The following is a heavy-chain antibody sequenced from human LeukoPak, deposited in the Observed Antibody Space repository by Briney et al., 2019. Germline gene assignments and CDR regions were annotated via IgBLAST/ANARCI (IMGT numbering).Heavy chain of an antibody. D-gene: IGHD2-15*01. J-gene: IGHJ4*02. Sequence: PGGSLRLSCAASGFTFSSYAMSWVRQAPGKGLEWVSAISGSGGSTYYADSVKGRFTISRDNSKNTLYLQMNSLRAEDTAVYYCAKDRYCSGGSCYGGFGYWGQGTLVTVSS. CDR2: ISGSGGST. CDR3: AKDRYCSGGSCYGGFGY. V-gene: IGHV3-23*01. CDR1: GFTFSSYA.